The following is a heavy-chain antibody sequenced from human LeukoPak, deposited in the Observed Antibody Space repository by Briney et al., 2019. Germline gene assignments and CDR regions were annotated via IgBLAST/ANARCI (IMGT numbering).Heavy chain of an antibody. Sequence: GGSLRLSCAASGFTVSSNYMSWVRQAPGKGLEWVAVIYSGGSTYYADSVKGRFTISRDISKNTLSLQMNSLRADDTAVYYCAKSKTAAAGTGAFESWGQGTMVTVSS. CDR2: IYSGGST. V-gene: IGHV3-66*01. CDR1: GFTVSSNY. J-gene: IGHJ3*02. CDR3: AKSKTAAAGTGAFES. D-gene: IGHD6-13*01.